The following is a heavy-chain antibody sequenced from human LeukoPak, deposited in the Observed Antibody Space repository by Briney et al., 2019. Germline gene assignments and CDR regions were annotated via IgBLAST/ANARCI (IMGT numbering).Heavy chain of an antibody. D-gene: IGHD3-3*01. CDR3: AREREGIYDFWSELVYFDY. Sequence: GGSLRLSCAASGFTFSSYWMSWVRQAPGKGLEWVANIKQDGSEKYYVDSVKGRFTISRDNAKNSLYLQMNSLRAEDTAVYYCAREREGIYDFWSELVYFDYWGQGTLVTVSS. CDR2: IKQDGSEK. CDR1: GFTFSSYW. V-gene: IGHV3-7*01. J-gene: IGHJ4*02.